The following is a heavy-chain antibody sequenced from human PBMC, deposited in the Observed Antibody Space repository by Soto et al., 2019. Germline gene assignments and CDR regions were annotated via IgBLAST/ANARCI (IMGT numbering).Heavy chain of an antibody. Sequence: CKGFGYTFTSHGISWMRQAPGQGLEWMAWISAYNGNTNYAQKLQDRVTMTTDTSTSTAYMELRSLRSDDTAVYYCARGGYSYSYPLDYWGQGTLVTVSS. V-gene: IGHV1-18*01. CDR1: GYTFTSHG. CDR2: ISAYNGNT. D-gene: IGHD5-18*01. CDR3: ARGGYSYSYPLDY. J-gene: IGHJ4*02.